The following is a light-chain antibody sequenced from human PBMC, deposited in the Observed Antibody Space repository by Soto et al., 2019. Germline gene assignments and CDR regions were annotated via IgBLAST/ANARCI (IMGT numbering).Light chain of an antibody. J-gene: IGKJ4*01. V-gene: IGKV2-28*01. CDR2: WGS. Sequence: DVVMTQSPLSLPVTPGEPASISCRSSQSLLHSNGYNYWDWFLQRPGQSPQLLIYWGSNRASGVPDRFSGSGSGTDFTLKISRVEAEDVGVYYCMQALQTPLTFGGGTKVEIK. CDR1: QSLLHSNGYNY. CDR3: MQALQTPLT.